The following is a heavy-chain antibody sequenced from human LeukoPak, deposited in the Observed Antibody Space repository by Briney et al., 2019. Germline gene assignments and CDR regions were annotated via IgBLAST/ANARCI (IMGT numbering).Heavy chain of an antibody. CDR2: IYYSGST. D-gene: IGHD6-19*01. J-gene: IGHJ4*02. Sequence: SETLSLTCTVSGGSISSSSYYWGWVRQPPGKGLEWIGGIYYSGSTYYNPSLKMRVHISVATSKNQFSLKLSSVTAADTAVYYCASFPAIAVAGLIDYWGQGTLVTVSS. CDR1: GGSISSSSYY. CDR3: ASFPAIAVAGLIDY. V-gene: IGHV4-39*01.